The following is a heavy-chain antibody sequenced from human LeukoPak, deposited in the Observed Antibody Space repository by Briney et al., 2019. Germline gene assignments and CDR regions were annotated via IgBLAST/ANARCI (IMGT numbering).Heavy chain of an antibody. CDR3: TTLMAAKGY. J-gene: IGHJ4*02. D-gene: IGHD5-24*01. CDR1: GGSVSGSNW. V-gene: IGHV4-4*02. Sequence: SETLSLTCGVSGGSVSGSNWWSWIRQPPGKGLEWIGEVYHLGSTNYNPSLKSRVTLSVAKSKNHLSLNLSSVTAADTAVYYCTTLMAAKGYWGQGTLVTVSS. CDR2: VYHLGST.